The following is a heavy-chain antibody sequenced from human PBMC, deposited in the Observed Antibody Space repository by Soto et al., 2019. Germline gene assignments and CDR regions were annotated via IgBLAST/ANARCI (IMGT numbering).Heavy chain of an antibody. CDR1: GGSISSYY. CDR3: ARDRLLLLGEEQNWFDP. CDR2: IYTSGST. J-gene: IGHJ5*02. V-gene: IGHV4-4*07. Sequence: QVQLQESGPGLVKPSETLSLTCTVSGGSISSYYWSWIRQPAGKGLEWIGRIYTSGSTNYNPSLKRRVTMSVDTSKNQFSLKLSSVTAADTAVYYCARDRLLLLGEEQNWFDPWGQGTLVTVSS. D-gene: IGHD3-16*01.